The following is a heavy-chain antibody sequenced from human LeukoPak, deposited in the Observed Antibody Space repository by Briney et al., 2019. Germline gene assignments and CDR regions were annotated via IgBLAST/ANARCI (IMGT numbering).Heavy chain of an antibody. CDR2: INHSGST. V-gene: IGHV4-34*01. J-gene: IGHJ3*02. CDR3: ARQPVAYVRNDAFDI. CDR1: GGSFSGYY. Sequence: PSETLSLTCAVYGGSFSGYYWSWIRQPPGKGLEWIGEINHSGSTNYNPSLKSRVTISVDTSKNQFSLKLSSVTAADTAVYYCARQPVAYVRNDAFDIWGQGTMVTVSS. D-gene: IGHD3-10*02.